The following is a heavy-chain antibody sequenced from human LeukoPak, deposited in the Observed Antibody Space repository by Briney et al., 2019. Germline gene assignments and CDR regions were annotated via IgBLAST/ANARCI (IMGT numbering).Heavy chain of an antibody. V-gene: IGHV4-59*01. CDR2: ISDSGST. CDR3: ARGDLITISY. CDR1: GGSISSYY. Sequence: PSETLSLTCTASGGSISSYYCSWIRQPPGKGLESIGYISDSGSTNYNPSLKSRVTISVDTSKNQFSLKLSSVTAADTAVYYCARGDLITISYWGQGTLVIVSS. J-gene: IGHJ4*02. D-gene: IGHD3-3*01.